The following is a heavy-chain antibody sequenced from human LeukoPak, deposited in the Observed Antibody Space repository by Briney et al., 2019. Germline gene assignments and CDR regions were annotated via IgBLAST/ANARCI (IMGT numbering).Heavy chain of an antibody. Sequence: ASVKVSCKASGYTFTSYGISWVRQAPGQGLEWMGWISAYNGNTNYAQKLQGRVTMTTDTSTSTAYMELRSLRSDDTAVYYCARFLLDYGDYVADAFDIWGQGTIVTVSS. CDR2: ISAYNGNT. J-gene: IGHJ3*02. V-gene: IGHV1-18*01. CDR3: ARFLLDYGDYVADAFDI. CDR1: GYTFTSYG. D-gene: IGHD4-17*01.